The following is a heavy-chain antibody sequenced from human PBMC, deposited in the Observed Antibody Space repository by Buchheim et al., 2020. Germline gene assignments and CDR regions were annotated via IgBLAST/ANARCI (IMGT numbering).Heavy chain of an antibody. Sequence: QVQLVESGGGVVQPGRSLRLSCAASGFTFSSYAMHWVRQAPGKGLEWVAVISYDGSNKYYADYVKGRFTISRDNSKNTLYLQMNSLRAEDTAVYYCARDFVVVAAKFDYWGQGTL. CDR3: ARDFVVVAAKFDY. CDR2: ISYDGSNK. V-gene: IGHV3-30*04. J-gene: IGHJ4*02. CDR1: GFTFSSYA. D-gene: IGHD2-15*01.